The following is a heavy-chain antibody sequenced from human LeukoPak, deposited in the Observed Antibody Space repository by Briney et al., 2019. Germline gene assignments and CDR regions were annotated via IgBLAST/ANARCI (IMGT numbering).Heavy chain of an antibody. Sequence: GGSLRLSCAASGFTFSSYAMSWVRQAPGKGLEWVSAISGSGGSTYYADSVKGRFTISRDNSKNTLYLQMNSLRAEDAAVYYCAKEGAVTYYYYYGMDVWGQGTTVTVSS. CDR1: GFTFSSYA. CDR2: ISGSGGST. CDR3: AKEGAVTYYYYYGMDV. V-gene: IGHV3-23*01. D-gene: IGHD4-17*01. J-gene: IGHJ6*02.